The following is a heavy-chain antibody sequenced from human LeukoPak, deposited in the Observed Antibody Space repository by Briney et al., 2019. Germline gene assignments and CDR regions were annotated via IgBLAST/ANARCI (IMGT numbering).Heavy chain of an antibody. J-gene: IGHJ6*03. CDR2: IIPIFGTA. V-gene: IGHV1-69*01. CDR1: GGTFSSYA. CDR3: ARDRYSDGAYYMDV. D-gene: IGHD3-16*01. Sequence: SVKVSCKASGGTFSSYANSWVRQAPGQGLEWMGGIIPIFGTANYAQKFQGRVTITADESTSTAYMELSSRRSEDTAVYYCARDRYSDGAYYMDVWGKGTTVTISS.